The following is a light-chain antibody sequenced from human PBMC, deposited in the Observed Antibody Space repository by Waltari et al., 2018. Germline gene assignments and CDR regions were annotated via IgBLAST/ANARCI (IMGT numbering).Light chain of an antibody. J-gene: IGKJ2*01. CDR2: WAS. CDR1: QTVFHTSNNKNF. V-gene: IGKV4-1*01. CDR3: QQYLSPPYT. Sequence: DIVMTQSPDSLAVSLGERATINCTSSQTVFHTSNNKNFLTWYQQKAGHTPKVLIYWASTRESGVPDRFSGSGSGTDFTLTISSLQAEDVAVYYCQQYLSPPYTFGQGTKLEV.